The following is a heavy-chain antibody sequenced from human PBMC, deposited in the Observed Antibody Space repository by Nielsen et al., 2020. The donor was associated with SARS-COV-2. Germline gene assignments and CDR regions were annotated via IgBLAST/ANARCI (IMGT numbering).Heavy chain of an antibody. Sequence: GESLKISCAASGFSFSSHWMSWVRQVPGKGLEWVADIDPDGSDKVYVDSVKGRFTISRDNAKKSMSLQMNNLRVEDTAVYYCARGTDTRVVGSTFGYFDFWGQGTLVTVSS. CDR2: IDPDGSDK. V-gene: IGHV3-7*01. J-gene: IGHJ4*02. D-gene: IGHD1-26*01. CDR3: ARGTDTRVVGSTFGYFDF. CDR1: GFSFSSHW.